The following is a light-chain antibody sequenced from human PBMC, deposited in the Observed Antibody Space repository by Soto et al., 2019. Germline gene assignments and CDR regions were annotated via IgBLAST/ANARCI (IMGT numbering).Light chain of an antibody. CDR2: AVN. CDR1: SSDIGAYNY. J-gene: IGLJ2*01. V-gene: IGLV2-14*01. CDR3: CSYTSSSTLVV. Sequence: QSALTQPASVSGSPGQSITISCTGTSSDIGAYNYVSWYQQHPGKAPKLMIYAVNNRPSGVSDRFSGSKSGNTASLTISGLQAEDEADYYCCSYTSSSTLVVFGGGTK.